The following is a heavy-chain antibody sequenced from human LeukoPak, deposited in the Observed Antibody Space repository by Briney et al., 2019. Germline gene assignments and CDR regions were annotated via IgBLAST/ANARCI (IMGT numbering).Heavy chain of an antibody. CDR3: ANAYALGNYYKGGFDP. J-gene: IGHJ5*02. Sequence: ASVSVSCKACGGTFSSYAISWVRQAPGQGREWMGWINPNSGGTNYAQNFQGRVTMTRDTSIRTVYMELSRLRSDDTAVYYCANAYALGNYYKGGFDPWGQGTLVTVSS. D-gene: IGHD3-10*01. V-gene: IGHV1-2*02. CDR2: INPNSGGT. CDR1: GGTFSSYA.